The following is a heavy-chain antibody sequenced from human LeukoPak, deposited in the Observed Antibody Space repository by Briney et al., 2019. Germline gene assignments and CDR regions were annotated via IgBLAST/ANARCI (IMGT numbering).Heavy chain of an antibody. V-gene: IGHV3-23*01. CDR2: ISGSGGST. J-gene: IGHJ4*02. Sequence: TGGSLRLSCAASGFTFSNHGMNWVRQAPGKGLEWVSAISGSGGSTYYADSVKGRFTISRDNSKNTLYLQMNSLRAEDTAVYYCAKMGKLEYSSSPDYWGQGTLVTVSS. CDR3: AKMGKLEYSSSPDY. D-gene: IGHD6-6*01. CDR1: GFTFSNHG.